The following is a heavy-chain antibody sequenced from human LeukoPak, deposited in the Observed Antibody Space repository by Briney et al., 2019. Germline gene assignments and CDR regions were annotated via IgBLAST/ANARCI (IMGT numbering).Heavy chain of an antibody. CDR1: GITLSNYG. V-gene: IGHV3-23*01. CDR2: ISERCGRT. D-gene: IGHD3-22*01. CDR3: AKRGLVIRVILVGFHKEAYYFDS. J-gene: IGHJ4*02. Sequence: GGPLRLSCAVSGITLSNYGMSWVRQAPGKGLEWVAGISERCGRTNYADSVKGRFTISRDNPKHTLYLQMHCLRAEDTAVYFCAKRGLVIRVILVGFHKEAYYFDSWGQGALVTVSS.